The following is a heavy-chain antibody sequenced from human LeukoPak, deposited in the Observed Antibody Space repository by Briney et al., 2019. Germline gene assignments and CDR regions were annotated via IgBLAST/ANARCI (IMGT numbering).Heavy chain of an antibody. CDR3: VKDLSGIAVAGTGLWFDP. CDR2: ISSNGGST. V-gene: IGHV3-64D*06. Sequence: GGSLRLSCSASGFTFSSYAMRWVRQAPGKGLEYVSAISSNGGSTYYADSVKGRFTISRDNSKNTLYLQMSSLRAEDTAVYYCVKDLSGIAVAGTGLWFDPWGQGTLVTVSS. J-gene: IGHJ5*02. D-gene: IGHD6-19*01. CDR1: GFTFSSYA.